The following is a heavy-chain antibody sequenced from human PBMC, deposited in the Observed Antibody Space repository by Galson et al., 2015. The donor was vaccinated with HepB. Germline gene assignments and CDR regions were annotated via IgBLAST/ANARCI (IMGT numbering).Heavy chain of an antibody. CDR3: AKDRLEWLLKYYYYYYGMDV. CDR2: ISYDGSNK. J-gene: IGHJ6*02. Sequence: SLRLSCAASGFTFSSYGMHWVRQAPGKGLEWVAVISYDGSNKYYADSVKGRFTISRDNSKNTLYLQMNSLRAEDTAVYYCAKDRLEWLLKYYYYYYGMDVWGQGTTVTVSS. V-gene: IGHV3-30*18. CDR1: GFTFSSYG. D-gene: IGHD3-3*01.